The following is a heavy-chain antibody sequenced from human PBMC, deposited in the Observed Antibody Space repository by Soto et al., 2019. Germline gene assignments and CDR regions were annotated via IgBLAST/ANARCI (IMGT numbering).Heavy chain of an antibody. V-gene: IGHV4-4*02. J-gene: IGHJ4*02. CDR3: ASDGLGSSGWYGYFDY. CDR2: IYHSGST. D-gene: IGHD6-19*01. Sequence: QVQLQESGPGLVKPSGTLSLTCAVSGGSISSSNWWRWVRQPPGKGLEWIGEIYHSGSTNYNPSLKSRVTISVDKSKTQFSLKLSSVTAADTAVYYCASDGLGSSGWYGYFDYWGQGTLVTVSS. CDR1: GGSISSSNW.